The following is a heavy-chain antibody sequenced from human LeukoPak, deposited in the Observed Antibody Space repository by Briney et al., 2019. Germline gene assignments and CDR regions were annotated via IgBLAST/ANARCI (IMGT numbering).Heavy chain of an antibody. J-gene: IGHJ4*02. CDR2: IYYSGST. Sequence: SGTLSLTCTVSGGSISSSSYYWGWIRQPPGKGLEWIGSIYYSGSTYYNPSLKSRVTISVDTSKNQFSLKLSSVTAADTAVYYCASPYSSSFIASDYWGQGTLVTVSS. V-gene: IGHV4-39*01. CDR3: ASPYSSSFIASDY. D-gene: IGHD6-13*01. CDR1: GGSISSSSYY.